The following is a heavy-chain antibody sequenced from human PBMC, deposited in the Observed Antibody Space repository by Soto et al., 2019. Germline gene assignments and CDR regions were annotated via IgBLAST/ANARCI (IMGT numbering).Heavy chain of an antibody. Sequence: SETLSLTCAVSGYSIGSGYFWGWVRQPPGKGLEWIATMHQSGATHYNPSLKSRVTISVDRSKNHFSLSLTSVTAADTALYYCARMLVVVVSNIPGYFDSWGQGTLVTVSS. CDR1: GYSIGSGYF. CDR3: ARMLVVVVSNIPGYFDS. V-gene: IGHV4-38-2*01. J-gene: IGHJ4*03. CDR2: MHQSGAT. D-gene: IGHD2-21*01.